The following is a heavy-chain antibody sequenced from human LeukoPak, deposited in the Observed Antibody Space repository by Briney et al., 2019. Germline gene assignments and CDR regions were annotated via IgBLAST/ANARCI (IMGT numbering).Heavy chain of an antibody. CDR1: GGSISSSSYY. CDR2: INHSGST. D-gene: IGHD2-15*01. V-gene: IGHV4-39*07. J-gene: IGHJ4*02. Sequence: SETLSLTCTVSGGSISSSSYYWGWIRQPPGKGLEWIGEINHSGSTNYNPSLKSRVTISVDTSKNQFSLKLSSVTAADTAVYYCARGGGCSGGSCYYIDYWGQGTLVTVSS. CDR3: ARGGGCSGGSCYYIDY.